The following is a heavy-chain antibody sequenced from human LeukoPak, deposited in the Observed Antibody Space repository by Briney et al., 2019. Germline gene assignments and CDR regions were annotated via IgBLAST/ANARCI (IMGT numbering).Heavy chain of an antibody. CDR3: ARATTYYDFWSGYNWFDP. V-gene: IGHV1-2*02. CDR1: GYTFTGYY. Sequence: EASVKVSCRASGYTFTGYYMHWVRQAPGQGLEWMGWINPNSGGTNYAQKFQGRVTMTRDTSISTAYMELSRLRSDDTAVYYCARATTYYDFWSGYNWFDPWGQGTLVTVSS. CDR2: INPNSGGT. J-gene: IGHJ5*02. D-gene: IGHD3-3*01.